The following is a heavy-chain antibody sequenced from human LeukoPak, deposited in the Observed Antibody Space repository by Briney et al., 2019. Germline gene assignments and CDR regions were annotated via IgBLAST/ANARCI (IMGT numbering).Heavy chain of an antibody. J-gene: IGHJ4*02. CDR3: AKEGLYPDVCENKIAVSGYFDS. Sequence: PGGSLRLSCEASGFTFSIYTMSWVRQAPGKGLEWISTINSNGDSTYYADSVKGRFTISRDNSKNTVFLQMNSLSAEDTAVYYCAKEGLYPDVCENKIAVSGYFDSGGQGSPVTVSS. D-gene: IGHD3-3*01. CDR1: GFTFSIYT. CDR2: INSNGDST. V-gene: IGHV3-23*01.